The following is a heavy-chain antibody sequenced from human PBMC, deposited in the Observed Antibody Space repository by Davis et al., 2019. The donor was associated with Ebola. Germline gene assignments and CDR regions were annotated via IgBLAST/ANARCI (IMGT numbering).Heavy chain of an antibody. CDR3: ARGYCSSTSCHYYYYYGMDV. Sequence: PSETLSLTCAVYGGSFSGYYWSWIRQPPGKGLEWIGEINHSGSTNYNPSLKSRVTISVDTSKNQFSLKLSSVTAADTAVYYCARGYCSSTSCHYYYYYGMDVWGQGTTVTVSS. J-gene: IGHJ6*02. V-gene: IGHV4-34*01. CDR1: GGSFSGYY. D-gene: IGHD2-2*01. CDR2: INHSGST.